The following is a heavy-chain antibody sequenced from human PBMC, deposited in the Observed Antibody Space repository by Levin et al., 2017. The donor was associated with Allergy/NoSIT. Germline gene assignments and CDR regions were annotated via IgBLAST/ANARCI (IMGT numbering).Heavy chain of an antibody. J-gene: IGHJ6*02. CDR1: GFTFTSYD. V-gene: IGHV3-13*01. Sequence: GGSLRLSCAASGFTFTSYDMHWARQVPGKGLEWVSAIGTDGDTYYPVSVKGRFTISRENAKNSVYLQMNNLRAGDTAVYYCARARRFNDYNGMYFWGQGT. D-gene: IGHD3-16*01. CDR3: ARARRFNDYNGMYF. CDR2: IGTDGDT.